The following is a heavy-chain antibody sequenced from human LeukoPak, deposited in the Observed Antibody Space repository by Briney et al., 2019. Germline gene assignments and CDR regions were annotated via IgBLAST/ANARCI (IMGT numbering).Heavy chain of an antibody. V-gene: IGHV1-2*06. D-gene: IGHD3/OR15-3a*01. Sequence: GASVKLSCKASGYTFTGYYMNWVRQAPGQGLEWMGRINPNSGGTNYAQKFQGRVTMTRDTSISTAYMELSRLRSDDTAVYYCARGSTPAGLVAFDIWGQGTMVTVSS. J-gene: IGHJ3*02. CDR2: INPNSGGT. CDR1: GYTFTGYY. CDR3: ARGSTPAGLVAFDI.